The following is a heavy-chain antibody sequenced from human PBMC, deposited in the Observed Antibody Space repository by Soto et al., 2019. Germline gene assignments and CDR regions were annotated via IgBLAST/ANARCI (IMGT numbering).Heavy chain of an antibody. CDR2: IYYSGST. V-gene: IGHV4-59*01. CDR3: ARAGYYDSSGYLSNYYYYGMDV. D-gene: IGHD3-22*01. J-gene: IGHJ6*02. CDR1: GCSISSYY. Sequence: SETLSLTCTFSGCSISSYYWSWIRQPPGKGLEWIGYIYYSGSTNYNPSLKSRVTISVDTSKNQFSLKLSSVTAADTAVYYCARAGYYDSSGYLSNYYYYGMDVWGQGTTVTVSS.